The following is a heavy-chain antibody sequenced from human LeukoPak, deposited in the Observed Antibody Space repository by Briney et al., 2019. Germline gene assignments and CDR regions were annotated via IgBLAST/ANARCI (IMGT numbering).Heavy chain of an antibody. V-gene: IGHV3-11*04. Sequence: GGSLRLSCAASGFTFSDYYMSWIRQAPGKGLEWVSCISSSGSTIYYADSVKGRFTISRDNSKNTLYLQMNSLRAEDTAVYYCAKVKERQLVPGYWGQGTLVTVSS. D-gene: IGHD6-6*01. CDR1: GFTFSDYY. CDR2: ISSSGSTI. CDR3: AKVKERQLVPGY. J-gene: IGHJ4*02.